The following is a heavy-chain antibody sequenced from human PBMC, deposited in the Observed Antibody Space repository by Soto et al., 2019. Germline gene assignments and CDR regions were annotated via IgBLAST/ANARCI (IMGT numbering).Heavy chain of an antibody. CDR1: GYTFTSYG. J-gene: IGHJ6*03. CDR2: ISAYNGNT. CDR3: ARVRINCSGGSCYSYYYYYYMDV. Sequence: ASVKVSCKASGYTFTSYGISWVRQAPGQGLEWMGWISAYNGNTNYAQKLQGRVTMTTDTSTSTAYMELRSLRSDDTAVYYCARVRINCSGGSCYSYYYYYYMDVWGKGTTVTVSS. V-gene: IGHV1-18*01. D-gene: IGHD2-15*01.